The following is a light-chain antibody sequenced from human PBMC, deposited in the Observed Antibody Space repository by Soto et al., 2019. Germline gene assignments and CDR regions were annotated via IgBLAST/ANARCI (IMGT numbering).Light chain of an antibody. CDR2: DNN. V-gene: IGLV1-51*01. J-gene: IGLJ1*01. Sequence: SVLTQPPSVSAAPGQKVTISCSGSSSNIGNNYVSWYQQLPGTAPKVLIYDNNKRPSGIPDRFSGSKSGTSATLGITGLQTGDEADYYCGTWDSNSYVFGTGTKV. CDR1: SSNIGNNY. CDR3: GTWDSNSYV.